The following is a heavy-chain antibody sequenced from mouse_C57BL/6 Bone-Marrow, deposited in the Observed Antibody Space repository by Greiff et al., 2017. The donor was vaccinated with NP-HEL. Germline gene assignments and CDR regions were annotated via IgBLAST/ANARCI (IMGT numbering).Heavy chain of an antibody. Sequence: QVQLQQSGAELVKPGASVKLSCKASGYTFTSYWMHWVKQRPGQGLEWIGMIHPNSGSTNYNEKFKSKATLTVDKSSSTAYMQLSSLTSEDSAVYYCVWLPAWFAYWGQGTLVTVSA. D-gene: IGHD2-2*01. CDR3: VWLPAWFAY. CDR1: GYTFTSYW. J-gene: IGHJ3*01. V-gene: IGHV1-64*01. CDR2: IHPNSGST.